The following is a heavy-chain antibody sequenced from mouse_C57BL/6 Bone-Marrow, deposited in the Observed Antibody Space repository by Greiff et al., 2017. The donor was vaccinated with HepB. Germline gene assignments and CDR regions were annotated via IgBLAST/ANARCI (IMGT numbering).Heavy chain of an antibody. J-gene: IGHJ3*01. V-gene: IGHV1-81*01. CDR3: ARLERRFAY. Sequence: LVESGAELARPGASVKLSCKASGYTFTSYGISWVKQRTGQGLEWIGEIYPRSGNTYNKAKFKGKATLTADKSSSTAYMELRSLTSEDAAVYFCARLERRFAYWGQGTLVTVSA. CDR2: IYPRSGNT. CDR1: GYTFTSYG.